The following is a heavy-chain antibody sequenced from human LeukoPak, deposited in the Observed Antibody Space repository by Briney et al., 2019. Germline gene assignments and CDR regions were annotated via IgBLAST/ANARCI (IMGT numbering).Heavy chain of an antibody. V-gene: IGHV4-59*01. J-gene: IGHJ4*02. CDR1: GGSISSYY. D-gene: IGHD5-18*01. CDR3: TRASRGYSYGFAEY. CDR2: MYFGGSS. Sequence: SETLSLTCTVSGGSISSYYWSWIRQPPGKGLEWIGYMYFGGSSNYNPSLKSRVTISVDTSKNQFSLNLNSVTAADTAVYYCTRASRGYSYGFAEYWGQGTLVTVSS.